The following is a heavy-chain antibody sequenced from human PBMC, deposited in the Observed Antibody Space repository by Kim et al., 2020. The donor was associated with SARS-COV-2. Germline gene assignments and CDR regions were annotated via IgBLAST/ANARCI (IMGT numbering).Heavy chain of an antibody. J-gene: IGHJ4*02. V-gene: IGHV4-34*01. CDR3: ARGFVVVAATYYFDY. D-gene: IGHD2-15*01. CDR2: INHSGST. CDR1: GGSFSGYY. Sequence: SETLSLTCAVYGGSFSGYYWSWIRQPPGKGLEWIGEINHSGSTNYNPSLKSRVTILVDTSKNQLSLKLSSVTAADTAAYYCARGFVVVAATYYFDYWGQG.